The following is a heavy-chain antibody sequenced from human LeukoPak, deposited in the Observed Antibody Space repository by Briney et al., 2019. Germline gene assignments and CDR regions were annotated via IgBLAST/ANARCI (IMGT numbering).Heavy chain of an antibody. CDR3: ARDGGSGSYGDHYYYGMDV. CDR1: GFTVSSND. CDR2: IYGGATT. V-gene: IGHV3-53*01. D-gene: IGHD3-10*01. Sequence: GGSLRLSCAASGFTVSSNDMSWVRQAPGKGLEWVSFIYGGATTYYADSVKGRFTISRDNSKNTLYLQMHSLRAEDTAVYYCARDGGSGSYGDHYYYGMDVWGPGITVIVSS. J-gene: IGHJ6*02.